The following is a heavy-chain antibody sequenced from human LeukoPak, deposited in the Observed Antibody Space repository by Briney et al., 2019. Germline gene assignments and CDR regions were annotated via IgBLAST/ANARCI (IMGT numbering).Heavy chain of an antibody. J-gene: IGHJ6*03. CDR3: SVLYMDV. V-gene: IGHV3-48*01. CDR2: ISSSSTTI. Sequence: GGSLRLSCAASGFTFSTYSMSWVRQAPGKGLEWVSYISSSSTTIYYADSVKGRFTISRDNAKNSLYLQMNSLRAADTAVYYCSVLYMDVWGKGTTVTVSS. CDR1: GFTFSTYS.